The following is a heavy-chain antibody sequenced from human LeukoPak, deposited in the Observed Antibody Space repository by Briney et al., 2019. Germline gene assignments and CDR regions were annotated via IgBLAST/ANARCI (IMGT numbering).Heavy chain of an antibody. J-gene: IGHJ6*02. CDR1: GGSINTLY. Sequence: KPSETLSLTCTVSGGSINTLYWSWIRQSPGKGLEWIGYIFYSGSTNYNPSLKSRFTISVDTSKNQFSLTLNSVTAADTAVYYCARHLTRRDCFYYGMDVWGQGTPVTVSS. V-gene: IGHV4-59*08. CDR3: ARHLTRRDCFYYGMDV. CDR2: IFYSGST.